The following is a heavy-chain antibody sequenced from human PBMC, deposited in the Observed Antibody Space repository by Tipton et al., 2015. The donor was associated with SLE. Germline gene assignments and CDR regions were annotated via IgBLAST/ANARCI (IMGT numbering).Heavy chain of an antibody. CDR2: IYTSGST. V-gene: IGHV4-61*02. CDR3: AREAEIGVVIMGAFDI. D-gene: IGHD3-3*01. Sequence: TLSLTCTVSGGSISSGSYYWSWIRQPAGKGLEWIGRIYTSGSTNYNPSLKSRVTISVDTSKNQFSLKLSSVTAADTAVYYCAREAEIGVVIMGAFDIWGQGTMVTVSS. CDR1: GGSISSGSYY. J-gene: IGHJ3*02.